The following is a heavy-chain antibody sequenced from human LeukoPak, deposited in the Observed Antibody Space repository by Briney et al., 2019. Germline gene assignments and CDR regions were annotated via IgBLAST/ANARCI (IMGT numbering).Heavy chain of an antibody. D-gene: IGHD3-10*01. CDR1: GFTFSNYE. CDR2: IKSKTDGGTT. Sequence: PGGSLRLSCAASGFTFSNYELNWVRQAPGKGLEWVGRIKSKTDGGTTDHAAPVKGRFTISRDDSKNTLYLQTNSLKTEDTAVYYCTTDLITMVQAPFDYWGQGTLVTVSS. J-gene: IGHJ4*02. V-gene: IGHV3-15*01. CDR3: TTDLITMVQAPFDY.